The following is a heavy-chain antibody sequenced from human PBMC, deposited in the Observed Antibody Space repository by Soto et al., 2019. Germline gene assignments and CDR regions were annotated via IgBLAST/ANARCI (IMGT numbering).Heavy chain of an antibody. Sequence: ASVKVSCKVSGYTLTELSIHWVRQAPGKGLEWMGGFDPEDGETIYAQKFQGRVTMTEDTSTDTAYMELSSLRSEDTAVYYCATYYDFWSGKAPTYYYMVVWGKGTTVTVSS. J-gene: IGHJ6*03. CDR1: GYTLTELS. CDR3: ATYYDFWSGKAPTYYYMVV. V-gene: IGHV1-24*01. CDR2: FDPEDGET. D-gene: IGHD3-3*01.